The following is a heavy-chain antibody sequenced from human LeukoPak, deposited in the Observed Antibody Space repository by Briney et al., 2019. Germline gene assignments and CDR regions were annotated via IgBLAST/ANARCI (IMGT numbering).Heavy chain of an antibody. J-gene: IGHJ4*02. CDR1: GFSFGAYA. CDR3: ARGPPDGWEVYCDH. Sequence: GKSLRLPCVASGFSFGAYALHWVRQSPGKGLEWVALISYDGSNQWYADSVRGRFTVSRDNPVNTLFLQMSSLTTEDTAVYYCARGPPDGWEVYCDHWGQGTLVTVAS. D-gene: IGHD1-26*01. V-gene: IGHV3-30-3*01. CDR2: ISYDGSNQ.